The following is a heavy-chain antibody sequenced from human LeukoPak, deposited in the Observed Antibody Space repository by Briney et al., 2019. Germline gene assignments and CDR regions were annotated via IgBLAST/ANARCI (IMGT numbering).Heavy chain of an antibody. CDR2: ISHSGST. CDR3: ARSRGYSLDS. D-gene: IGHD3-22*01. V-gene: IGHV4-34*01. Sequence: SETLSLTCAVYGGSFSGYYWSWFRRPPGKGLEWIGEISHSGSTNDNPSLKSRVTISVDTSKKQFSLKLRSVTAADTAVYYCARSRGYSLDSWGQGTLVTVSS. CDR1: GGSFSGYY. J-gene: IGHJ4*02.